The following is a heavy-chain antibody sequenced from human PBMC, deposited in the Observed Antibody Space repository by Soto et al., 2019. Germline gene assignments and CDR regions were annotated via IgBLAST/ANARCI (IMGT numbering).Heavy chain of an antibody. CDR3: ARAGYSEGYYYYYGMDV. V-gene: IGHV3-53*04. CDR2: IYSGGST. Sequence: GGSLRLSCAASGFTVSSNYMSWVRQAPGKGLEWVSVIYSGGSTYYADSVKGRFTISSHNSKNTLYLQINSLRAEDTAVYYCARAGYSEGYYYYYGMDVWGQGTTVTVSS. J-gene: IGHJ6*02. D-gene: IGHD5-18*01. CDR1: GFTVSSNY.